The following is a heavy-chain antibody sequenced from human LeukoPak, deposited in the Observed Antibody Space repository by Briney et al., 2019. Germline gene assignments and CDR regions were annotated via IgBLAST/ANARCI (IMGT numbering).Heavy chain of an antibody. V-gene: IGHV4-59*08. J-gene: IGHJ3*02. Sequence: PSETLSLTCTVSGGSISSYYWTWIRQPPGKGLEWIGYIYYSGSTNQNPSLKSRVTISVDTSKNQFSLKLSSVTAADTAVYYCARRVATAPMYAFDIWGQGTLVTVSS. CDR1: GGSISSYY. CDR2: IYYSGST. CDR3: ARRVATAPMYAFDI. D-gene: IGHD6-13*01.